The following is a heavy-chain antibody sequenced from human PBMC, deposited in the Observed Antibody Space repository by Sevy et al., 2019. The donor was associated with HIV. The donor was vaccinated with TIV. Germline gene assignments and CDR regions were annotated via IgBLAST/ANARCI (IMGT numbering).Heavy chain of an antibody. Sequence: GGSLRLSCAASGFIFGNHAMSWVRQTPGKGLEWVSGITSTGSTTYYMDSMKGRFTISRDNSKNTLYLQMNSLRAEDTAVYYCAKDLGWPLWGQGTLVTVSS. CDR1: GFIFGNHA. CDR3: AKDLGWPL. J-gene: IGHJ4*02. V-gene: IGHV3-23*01. CDR2: ITSTGSTT. D-gene: IGHD2-15*01.